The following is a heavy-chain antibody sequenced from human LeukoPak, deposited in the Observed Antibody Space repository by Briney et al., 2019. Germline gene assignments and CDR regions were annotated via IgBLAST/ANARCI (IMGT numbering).Heavy chain of an antibody. CDR3: ARVSQYYGDYLMYYFDY. D-gene: IGHD4-17*01. V-gene: IGHV1-2*02. CDR1: GYTLTDYN. CDR2: INPNSGAT. J-gene: IGHJ4*02. Sequence: ASVKVSCKASGYTLTDYNMHWVRQAPGQGLEWMGWINPNSGATNYAQKFQGRVTMTIHTSISTASMDLSRLRSDDTAVYYCARVSQYYGDYLMYYFDYWGQGTLVTVSS.